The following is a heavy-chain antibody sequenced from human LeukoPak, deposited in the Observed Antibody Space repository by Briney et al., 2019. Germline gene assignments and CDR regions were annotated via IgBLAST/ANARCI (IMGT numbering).Heavy chain of an antibody. D-gene: IGHD3-3*01. J-gene: IGHJ4*02. CDR2: IYHSGST. CDR1: GGSISSSNW. CDR3: ARQSRDDFPPPPDY. Sequence: SETLSLTCTVSGGSISSSNWWSWVRQPPGKGLEWIGEIYHSGSTNYNPSLKSRVTISVDKSKNQFSLKLSSVTAADTAVYYCARQSRDDFPPPPDYWGQGTLVTVSS. V-gene: IGHV4-4*02.